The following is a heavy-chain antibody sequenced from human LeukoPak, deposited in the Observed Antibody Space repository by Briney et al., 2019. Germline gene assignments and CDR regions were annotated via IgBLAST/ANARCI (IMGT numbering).Heavy chain of an antibody. D-gene: IGHD3-3*01. CDR3: ARAPIFGVVYYFDY. CDR2: ISAYNGNT. Sequence: ASVKVSFTASGYTFTSYGISWVRQAPGQGLEWMGWISAYNGNTNYAQKLQGRVTMTTDTSTSTAYMELRSLRSDDTAVYYCARAPIFGVVYYFDYWGQGTLVTVSS. V-gene: IGHV1-18*01. CDR1: GYTFTSYG. J-gene: IGHJ4*02.